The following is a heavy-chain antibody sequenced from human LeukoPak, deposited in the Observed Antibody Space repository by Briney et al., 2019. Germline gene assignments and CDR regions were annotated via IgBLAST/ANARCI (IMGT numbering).Heavy chain of an antibody. CDR1: GGSIISYY. V-gene: IGHV4-59*12. CDR3: ARDKVFGFGEFRKSNWFDP. J-gene: IGHJ5*02. Sequence: SETLSLTCTVSGGSIISYYWSWIRQPPGKGLEWIGYIYYSGSTNYNPSLKSRVTISVDTSKNQFSLKLSSVTAADTAVYYCARDKVFGFGEFRKSNWFDPWGQGTLVTVSS. CDR2: IYYSGST. D-gene: IGHD3-10*01.